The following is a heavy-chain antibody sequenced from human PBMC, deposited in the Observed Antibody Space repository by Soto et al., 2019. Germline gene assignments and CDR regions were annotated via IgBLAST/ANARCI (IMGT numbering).Heavy chain of an antibody. CDR1: GFTFDEYA. Sequence: EVQVAESGGGSVQPGRSLRLSCEASGFTFDEYAMHWVRQAPGKGLEWVSSINWNSGNIGYADSVRGRFTISRDNAKNSLYLQMNSLRPEDTAFYYCAKGIKYCSSGVCSVFDYWGQGTLVTVSS. CDR3: AKGIKYCSSGVCSVFDY. CDR2: INWNSGNI. D-gene: IGHD2-8*01. V-gene: IGHV3-9*01. J-gene: IGHJ4*02.